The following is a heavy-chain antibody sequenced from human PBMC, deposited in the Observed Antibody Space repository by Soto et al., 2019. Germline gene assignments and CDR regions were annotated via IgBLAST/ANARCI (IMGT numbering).Heavy chain of an antibody. J-gene: IGHJ4*02. CDR1: GFTFSSYG. Sequence: QVQLVESGGGVVQPGRSLRLSCAASGFTFSSYGMHWVRQAPGKGLEWVAVISYDGSNKYYADSVKGRFTISRDNAKNTRYLQMNSRRAEDTAVYYCAAWFGAFDYWGQGTLVTVSS. D-gene: IGHD3-10*01. V-gene: IGHV3-30*03. CDR2: ISYDGSNK. CDR3: AAWFGAFDY.